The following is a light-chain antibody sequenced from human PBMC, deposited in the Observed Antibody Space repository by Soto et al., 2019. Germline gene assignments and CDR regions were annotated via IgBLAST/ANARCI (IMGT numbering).Light chain of an antibody. CDR2: DAS. V-gene: IGKV3-15*01. CDR3: QQYNNWPPWT. Sequence: ILMTQSPATLSVSPGERATLSCRASQSVSNNLAWYQQKPGQAPRLLIYDASTRATGIPARFSGSGSGTEVTLTINSLQSEDFAVYYCQQYNNWPPWTFGQGTKVEIK. J-gene: IGKJ1*01. CDR1: QSVSNN.